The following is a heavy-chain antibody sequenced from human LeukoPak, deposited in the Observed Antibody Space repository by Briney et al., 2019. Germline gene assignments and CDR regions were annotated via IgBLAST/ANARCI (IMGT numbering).Heavy chain of an antibody. Sequence: SETLSLTCTVSGGSISSYDWSWIRQPPGKGLEWIGYIYYSGSTNYNPSLKSRVTISVDTSKNQFSLKLSSVTAADTAVYYCARQSPRKYGMDVWGQGTTVTVSS. V-gene: IGHV4-59*08. J-gene: IGHJ6*02. CDR2: IYYSGST. CDR3: ARQSPRKYGMDV. CDR1: GGSISSYD.